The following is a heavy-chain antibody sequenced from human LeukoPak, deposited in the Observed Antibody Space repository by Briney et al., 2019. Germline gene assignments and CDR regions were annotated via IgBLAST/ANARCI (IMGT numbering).Heavy chain of an antibody. V-gene: IGHV3-64*01. CDR1: GVTFSIYA. Sequence: VGSLRLSCAASGVTFSIYAMRSVREAPGKRLWYVSAISSNGGSTYYANSVKGRFTISRDNSKNTLYLQMGSLRAEDMAVYYCARAGRYYDSSGYYEYSYGMDVWGQGTTVTVSS. J-gene: IGHJ6*02. CDR2: ISSNGGST. D-gene: IGHD3-22*01. CDR3: ARAGRYYDSSGYYEYSYGMDV.